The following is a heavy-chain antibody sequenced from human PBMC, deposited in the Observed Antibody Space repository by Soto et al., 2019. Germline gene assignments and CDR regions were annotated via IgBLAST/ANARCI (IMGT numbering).Heavy chain of an antibody. D-gene: IGHD1-7*01. Sequence: SVKVSCKASGGTFSSYAISWVRQAPGQGLEWMGGIIPIFGTANYAQKFQGRVTITADKSTSTAYMELSSLRSEDTAVYYCARELELEYYFDYWGQGTLVTVSS. V-gene: IGHV1-69*06. J-gene: IGHJ4*02. CDR3: ARELELEYYFDY. CDR2: IIPIFGTA. CDR1: GGTFSSYA.